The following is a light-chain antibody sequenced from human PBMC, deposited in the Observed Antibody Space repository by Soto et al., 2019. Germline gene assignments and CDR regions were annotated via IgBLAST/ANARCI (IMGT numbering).Light chain of an antibody. CDR1: QYLLHSNGYTY. CDR3: MQALELPYT. CDR2: LNS. Sequence: DIVMTQSALPLPVTPGEPASISCRSSQYLLHSNGYTYLDWYVQKPGRSPQLPIYLNSNRASGVADRFSDSRSGTDFTQKISRVEAEDVGAYYCMQALELPYTFGEGTKLEI. V-gene: IGKV2-28*01. J-gene: IGKJ2*01.